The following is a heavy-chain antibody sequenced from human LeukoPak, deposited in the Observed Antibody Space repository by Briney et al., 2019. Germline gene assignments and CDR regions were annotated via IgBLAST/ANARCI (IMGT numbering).Heavy chain of an antibody. CDR3: AKDDYYDTSGYRD. CDR1: GFTFSNYW. V-gene: IGHV3-74*01. CDR2: INDDGSAT. D-gene: IGHD3-22*01. J-gene: IGHJ4*02. Sequence: TGGSLRLSCAASGFTFSNYWMHWVRQVPGKGLVWVSRINDDGSATFYADSVKGRFTISRDNAKNTLFLQINSLRAEDTAVYYCAKDDYYDTSGYRDWGQGTLVTVSS.